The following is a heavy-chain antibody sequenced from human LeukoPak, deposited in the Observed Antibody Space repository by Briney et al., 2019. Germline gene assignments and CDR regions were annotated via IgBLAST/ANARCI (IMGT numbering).Heavy chain of an antibody. J-gene: IGHJ3*02. CDR2: ISWNSGSV. CDR1: GFTFDDYT. Sequence: GGSLRLSCAASGFTFDDYTMHWVRQAPGKGLEWVSGISWNSGSVGYADSVKGRFTISRDNAKNPLYLQVNSLSAEDTAVYYCVKDRNSRDLDSLDIWGQGTMVTVSS. V-gene: IGHV3-9*01. D-gene: IGHD4-23*01. CDR3: VKDRNSRDLDSLDI.